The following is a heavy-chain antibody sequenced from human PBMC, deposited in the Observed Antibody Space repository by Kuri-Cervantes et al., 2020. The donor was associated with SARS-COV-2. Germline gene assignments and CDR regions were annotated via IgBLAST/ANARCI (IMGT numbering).Heavy chain of an antibody. V-gene: IGHV4-34*01. CDR2: INHSGST. CDR1: GGSFSGYY. Sequence: SETLSLTCAVYGGSFSGYYWSWIRQPQGKGLEWIGEINHSGSTNYNPTLKSRVTISLDTSKNEFSLKMNSVTAADTAVYYCARGRGRRRAYYGMDVWGQGTTVTVSS. CDR3: ARGRGRRRAYYGMDV. J-gene: IGHJ6*02. D-gene: IGHD5-24*01.